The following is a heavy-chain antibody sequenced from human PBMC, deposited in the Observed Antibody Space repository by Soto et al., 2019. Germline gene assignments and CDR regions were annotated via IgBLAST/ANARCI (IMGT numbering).Heavy chain of an antibody. CDR3: ARGYCSSGRCPIDY. Sequence: QVQLVESGGGVVQPGRSLRLSCAASGFTFSSYAVHWVRQAPGKGLEWVAVISSDASNKYYADSVKGRFTISRDNSKNTLYLQMNSLRAEDTAVYYCARGYCSSGRCPIDYWGQGTLVTVSS. J-gene: IGHJ4*02. D-gene: IGHD2-15*01. CDR1: GFTFSSYA. V-gene: IGHV3-30-3*01. CDR2: ISSDASNK.